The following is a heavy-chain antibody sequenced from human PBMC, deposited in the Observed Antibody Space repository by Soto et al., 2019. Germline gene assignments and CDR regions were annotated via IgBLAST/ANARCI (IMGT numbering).Heavy chain of an antibody. CDR1: GLIFSDYA. CDR3: AKDRFGIVGPVDY. D-gene: IGHD1-26*01. V-gene: IGHV3-23*01. Sequence: AGSLRLSCAASGLIFSDYAMSWVRQAPGKGLECVACISGSGDKTFYADSVKGRFTISRDNSKNTVSLHMNSLRVDDTAVYFCAKDRFGIVGPVDYWGPGTLVTVSS. J-gene: IGHJ4*02. CDR2: ISGSGDKT.